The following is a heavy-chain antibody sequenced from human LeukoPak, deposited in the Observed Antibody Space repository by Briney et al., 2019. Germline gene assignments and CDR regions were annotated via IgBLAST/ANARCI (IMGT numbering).Heavy chain of an antibody. CDR2: INAGNGDT. CDR1: GYTFTNYI. CDR3: ARVVTRLREGAYQYDLDV. J-gene: IGHJ6*02. V-gene: IGHV1-3*01. D-gene: IGHD3-16*01. Sequence: ASVKVSCKASGYTFTNYIIHWVRQAPGQRLEWMGWINAGNGDTEYSQKFQGGVTSTRDTSASTAYLDLSSLRSEDTAIYYCARVVTRLREGAYQYDLDVWGPGTTVTVSS.